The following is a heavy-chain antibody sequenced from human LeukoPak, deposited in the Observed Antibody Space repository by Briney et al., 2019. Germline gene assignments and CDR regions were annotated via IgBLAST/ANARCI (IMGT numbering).Heavy chain of an antibody. J-gene: IGHJ5*02. D-gene: IGHD1-26*01. Sequence: SETLSLTCTVSSGSISSGNYYWSWIRQPPGKGLEWIGYIYYSGSTYYNPSLWSRVTISVDTSKNQFSLNLSSVTAADTAVYFCARADGNYYGWFDPWGQGTLVTVSS. CDR2: IYYSGST. CDR3: ARADGNYYGWFDP. V-gene: IGHV4-30-4*08. CDR1: SGSISSGNYY.